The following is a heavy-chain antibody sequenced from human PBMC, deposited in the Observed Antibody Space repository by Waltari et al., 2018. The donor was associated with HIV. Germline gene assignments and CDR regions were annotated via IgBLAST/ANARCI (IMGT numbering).Heavy chain of an antibody. CDR2: INTNSGNQ. D-gene: IGHD3-10*01. J-gene: IGHJ4*02. CDR1: GYTFTNYA. Sequence: QVQVVQSGSELKKPGASVKVSCKASGYTFTNYAINWVRQAPGQGLEWMGWINTNSGNQTYAQDFTGRFVFSLDTSVNTAYLQISSLKAEDIAVYYCARRGYYGSGSPAYYFDYWGQGTLVTVSS. CDR3: ARRGYYGSGSPAYYFDY. V-gene: IGHV7-4-1*02.